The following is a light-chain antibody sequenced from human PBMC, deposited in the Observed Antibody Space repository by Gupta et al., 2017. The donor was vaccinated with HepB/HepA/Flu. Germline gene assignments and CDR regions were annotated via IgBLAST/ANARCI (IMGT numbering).Light chain of an antibody. CDR1: SGSIASNY. Sequence: NVMLTQPPPASASSVKTGTIACTGSSGSIASNYVQWYQQRPASAPTPVIYEDNQRPSGVPDRFSGSIDSSSTSATLTISGLKTEDESDCYFQSYDSNNVVFGGGTKLTVL. V-gene: IGLV6-57*02. J-gene: IGLJ2*01. CDR3: QSYDSNNVV. CDR2: EDN.